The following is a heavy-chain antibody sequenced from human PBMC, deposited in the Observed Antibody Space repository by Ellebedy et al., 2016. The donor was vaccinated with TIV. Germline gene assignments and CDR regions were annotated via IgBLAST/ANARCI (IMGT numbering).Heavy chain of an antibody. J-gene: IGHJ4*02. D-gene: IGHD1-14*01. CDR2: ISGTGGST. Sequence: GESLKISCAASGFTFSSYAMNWVRQAPGKGLEWVSIISGTGGSTNYADSVKGRFTISRDNSKNMLYLQMNSLRAEDTDIYYCAKSPSRKPGLLDYWGQGTLVTVSS. CDR3: AKSPSRKPGLLDY. V-gene: IGHV3-23*01. CDR1: GFTFSSYA.